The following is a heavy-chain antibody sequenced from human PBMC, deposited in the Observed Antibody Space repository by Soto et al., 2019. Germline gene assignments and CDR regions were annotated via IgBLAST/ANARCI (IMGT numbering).Heavy chain of an antibody. Sequence: SGPTLVNPTQTLTLTWTFSGFSFSTSGMCVSWIRQPPGKALGWLALIDWDDDKYYSTSLKTRLTISKDTSKNQVVLTMTNMDPVDTATYYCARSIAARPRTQSFDYWGQGTLVT. CDR1: GFSFSTSGMC. J-gene: IGHJ4*02. V-gene: IGHV2-70*01. CDR2: IDWDDDK. D-gene: IGHD6-6*01. CDR3: ARSIAARPRTQSFDY.